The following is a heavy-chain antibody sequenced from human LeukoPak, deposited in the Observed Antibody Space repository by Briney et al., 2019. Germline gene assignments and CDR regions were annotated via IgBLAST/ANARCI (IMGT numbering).Heavy chain of an antibody. V-gene: IGHV5-51*01. Sequence: GESLKISCKGSGYSFTSYWIGWVRQMPGKGLEWMGIIYPGDSDTRYSPSFQGQVTISADKSISTAYLQWSSLKASDTAMYYCARDPGYSNYVGNFDYWGQGTLVTVSS. CDR2: IYPGDSDT. D-gene: IGHD4-11*01. J-gene: IGHJ4*02. CDR3: ARDPGYSNYVGNFDY. CDR1: GYSFTSYW.